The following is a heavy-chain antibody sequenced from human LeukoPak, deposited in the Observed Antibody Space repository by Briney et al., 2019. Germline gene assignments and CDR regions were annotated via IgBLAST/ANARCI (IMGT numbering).Heavy chain of an antibody. CDR2: ISTDGTT. CDR1: GFTFANYA. V-gene: IGHV3-23*01. J-gene: IGHJ6*03. CDR3: AKLGHGGYYSYMDV. D-gene: IGHD3-16*01. Sequence: GSLRLSCAVSGFTFANYAMTWVRQAPGKGLESVSSISTDGTTYYAHSVKGRFTPSRDNSKNTLYLQMSSLRAEDTAVCYCAKLGHGGYYSYMDVWGKGTTVTVSS.